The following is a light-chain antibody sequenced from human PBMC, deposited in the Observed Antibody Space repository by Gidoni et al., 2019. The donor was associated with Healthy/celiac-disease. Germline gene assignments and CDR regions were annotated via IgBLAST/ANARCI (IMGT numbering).Light chain of an antibody. J-gene: IGLJ2*01. Sequence: QSALTQPRSVSGSPGQSVPISCTGTSSDVGGYNYVSWYQQHPGKAPNLMIYDVSKRPSGVPYRFSGSKSGNTASLTISGLQAEDEADYYCCSYAGSYTLVFGGGTKLTVL. CDR1: SSDVGGYNY. CDR3: CSYAGSYTLV. CDR2: DVS. V-gene: IGLV2-11*01.